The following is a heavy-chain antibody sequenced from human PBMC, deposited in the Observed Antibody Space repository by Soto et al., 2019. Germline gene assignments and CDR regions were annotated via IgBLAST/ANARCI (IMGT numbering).Heavy chain of an antibody. D-gene: IGHD2-15*01. V-gene: IGHV3-23*01. CDR2: ISGSGDSA. CDR1: GFTFSRHA. J-gene: IGHJ6*02. Sequence: EVLLLESGGGLVQPGGSLRLSCAASGFTFSRHAMSWVRQAPGKGLEWVSAISGSGDSAYNADSVKGRFTISRDNTKNALYRQMNSLRAEDTALYDCAKAGGSAWDYGMDVWGQGTTVTVSS. CDR3: AKAGGSAWDYGMDV.